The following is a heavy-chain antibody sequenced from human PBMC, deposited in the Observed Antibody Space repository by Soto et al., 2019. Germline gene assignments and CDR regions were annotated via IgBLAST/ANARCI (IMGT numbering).Heavy chain of an antibody. D-gene: IGHD4-17*01. CDR2: IIPIFGNT. Sequence: SVKVSCKASGGTFSSYAITWVRQAPGQGLEWMGGIIPIFGNTKYSQKFQGRVTITRDTSASTAYMELSSLRSEDTAVYYCARKATVTTCFDYWGQGTLVTVSS. CDR1: GGTFSSYA. V-gene: IGHV1-69*05. CDR3: ARKATVTTCFDY. J-gene: IGHJ4*02.